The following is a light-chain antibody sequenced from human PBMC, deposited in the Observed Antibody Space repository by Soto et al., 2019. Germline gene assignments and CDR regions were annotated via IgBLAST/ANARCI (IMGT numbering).Light chain of an antibody. CDR2: EVS. Sequence: QSALTQSASVSGSPGQSITLSCTGTSSDVGGYNYVSWYQQHPGKAPKLMIYEVSNRPSGVSNRFSGSKSGNTASLTISGLQAEDEADYYCTSYTSSRAYVFGIGTKVTVL. CDR1: SSDVGGYNY. V-gene: IGLV2-14*01. CDR3: TSYTSSRAYV. J-gene: IGLJ1*01.